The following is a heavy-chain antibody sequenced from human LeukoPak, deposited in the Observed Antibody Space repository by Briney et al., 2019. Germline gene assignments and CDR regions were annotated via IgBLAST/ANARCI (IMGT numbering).Heavy chain of an antibody. CDR1: GGSISSGSYY. D-gene: IGHD1-26*01. V-gene: IGHV4-61*01. J-gene: IGHJ3*02. CDR3: ARYIVGADDAFDI. CDR2: IYYSGST. Sequence: SETLSLTCTASGGSISSGSYYWSWIRQPPGKGLEWIGYIYYSGSTNYNPSLKSRVTISVDTSKNQFSLKLSSVTAADTAVYYCARYIVGADDAFDIWGQGTMVTVSS.